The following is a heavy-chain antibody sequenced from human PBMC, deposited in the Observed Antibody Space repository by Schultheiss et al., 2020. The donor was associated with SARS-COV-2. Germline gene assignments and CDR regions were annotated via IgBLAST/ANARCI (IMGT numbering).Heavy chain of an antibody. CDR3: ARDRGFGESFYGMDV. J-gene: IGHJ6*02. D-gene: IGHD3-10*01. CDR1: GGSFSGYY. Sequence: SETLSLTCAVYGGSFSGYYWSWIRQPPGKGLEWIGEINHSGSTNYNPSLKSRVTISVDTSKNQFSLKLSSVTAADTAVYYCARDRGFGESFYGMDVWGQGTTVTSP. CDR2: INHSGST. V-gene: IGHV4-34*01.